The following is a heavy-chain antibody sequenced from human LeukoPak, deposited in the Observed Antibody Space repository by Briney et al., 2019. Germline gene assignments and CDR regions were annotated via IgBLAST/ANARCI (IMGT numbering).Heavy chain of an antibody. CDR3: ARDLPSYYYGSGSSQPTDY. J-gene: IGHJ4*02. V-gene: IGHV1-18*01. Sequence: ASVKVSCKASGYTFTSYGISWVRQAPGQGLEWMGWISAYNGNTNYAQKPQGRVTMTTDTSTSTAYMELRSLRSDDTAVYYCARDLPSYYYGSGSSQPTDYWGQGTLVTVSS. CDR2: ISAYNGNT. CDR1: GYTFTSYG. D-gene: IGHD3-10*01.